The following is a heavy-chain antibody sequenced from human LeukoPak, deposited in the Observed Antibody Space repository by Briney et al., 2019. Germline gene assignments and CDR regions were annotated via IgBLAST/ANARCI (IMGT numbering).Heavy chain of an antibody. CDR1: GGSISSYY. V-gene: IGHV4-59*01. CDR3: ARDNPEMATGGYYFDY. CDR2: IYYSGST. D-gene: IGHD5-24*01. J-gene: IGHJ4*02. Sequence: SETLSLTCTVSGGSISSYYWSWIRQPPGKGLEWIGYIYYSGSTNYNPSLKSRVTISVDTSKNQFSLKLSSVTAADTAVYYCARDNPEMATGGYYFDYWGQGTLVTVSS.